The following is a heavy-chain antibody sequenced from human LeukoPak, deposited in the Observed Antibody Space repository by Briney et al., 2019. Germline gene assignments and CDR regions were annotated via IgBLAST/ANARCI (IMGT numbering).Heavy chain of an antibody. V-gene: IGHV1-2*02. CDR1: GYTFTGYY. CDR2: INPNSGGT. CDR3: ARRSGYYDY. Sequence: ASVKVSCKASGYTFTGYYMHWVRQAPGQGLEWMGWINPNSGGTNYAQKFQGRVTMTRDTSISTAYLQWSSLKASDTAMYYCARRSGYYDYWGQGTLVTVSS. J-gene: IGHJ4*02.